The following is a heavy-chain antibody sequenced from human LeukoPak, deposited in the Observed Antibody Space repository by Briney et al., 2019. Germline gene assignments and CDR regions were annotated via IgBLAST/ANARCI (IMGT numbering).Heavy chain of an antibody. Sequence: TSETLSLTCAVYGGSFSGYYRSWIRQPPGKGLEWIGEINHSGSTNYNPSLKSRVTISVDTSKSQFSLKLSSVTAADTAVYYCARTSYCSSTSCYRSGHYYYGMDVWGQGTTVTVSS. D-gene: IGHD2-2*01. CDR1: GGSFSGYY. CDR2: INHSGST. CDR3: ARTSYCSSTSCYRSGHYYYGMDV. J-gene: IGHJ6*02. V-gene: IGHV4-34*01.